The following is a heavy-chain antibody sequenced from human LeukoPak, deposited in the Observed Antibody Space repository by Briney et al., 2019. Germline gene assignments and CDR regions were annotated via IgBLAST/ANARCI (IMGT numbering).Heavy chain of an antibody. CDR2: ISGSGGNT. CDR1: GLTFSNFA. Sequence: GGSLRLSCAASGLTFSNFAMSWVRQAPGKGLEWVSAISGSGGNTYYADSVKGRFTISRDNTKNTLHLQMNSLRADDTAVYYCAKAEYDDYAGDAFDIWGQGTMVTVSS. D-gene: IGHD4-17*01. CDR3: AKAEYDDYAGDAFDI. J-gene: IGHJ3*02. V-gene: IGHV3-23*01.